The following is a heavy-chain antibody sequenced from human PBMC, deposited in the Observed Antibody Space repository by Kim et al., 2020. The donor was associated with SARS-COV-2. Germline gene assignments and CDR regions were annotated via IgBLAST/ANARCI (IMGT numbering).Heavy chain of an antibody. CDR2: IYSGGSST. Sequence: GGSLRLSCAASGFTFSSYAMSWVRQAPGKGLEWVSVIYSGGSSTYYADSVKGRFTISRDNSKNTLYLQMNSLRAEDTAVYYCATHRVVAATEFDYWGQGTLVTVSS. V-gene: IGHV3-23*03. D-gene: IGHD2-15*01. CDR1: GFTFSSYA. CDR3: ATHRVVAATEFDY. J-gene: IGHJ4*02.